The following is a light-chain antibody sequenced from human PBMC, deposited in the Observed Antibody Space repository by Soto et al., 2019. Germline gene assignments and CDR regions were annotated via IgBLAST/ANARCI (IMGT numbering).Light chain of an antibody. CDR1: QSVSSSY. Sequence: EIVLTQSPGTLSLSPGERATLSCRASQSVSSSYLAWYQQNPGQAPRLLIYGASNRATGIPDRFSGSGSGTDFTLTISSLEPEDFAVYYCQQRSNWPITFGQGTRLEIK. CDR2: GAS. J-gene: IGKJ5*01. CDR3: QQRSNWPIT. V-gene: IGKV3D-20*02.